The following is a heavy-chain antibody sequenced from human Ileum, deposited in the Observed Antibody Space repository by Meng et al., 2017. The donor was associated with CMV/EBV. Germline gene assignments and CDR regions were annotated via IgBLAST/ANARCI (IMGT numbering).Heavy chain of an antibody. V-gene: IGHV4-31*02. J-gene: IGHJ5*02. Sequence: ISSGGYYRSWIRRHPGKGLEWIGSIYYRGSTYYNPSLKNRVTISVDTSKNQFSLKLSSVTAADPAVYYCARDRGYSSSSEAGNWFDPWGQGTLVTVSS. CDR3: ARDRGYSSSSEAGNWFDP. CDR1: ISSGGYY. CDR2: IYYRGST. D-gene: IGHD6-6*01.